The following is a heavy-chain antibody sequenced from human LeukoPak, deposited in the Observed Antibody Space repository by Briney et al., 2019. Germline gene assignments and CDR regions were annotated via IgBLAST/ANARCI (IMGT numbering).Heavy chain of an antibody. CDR1: GFTFSSYG. CDR3: AEAADYYDSSGLIDY. J-gene: IGHJ4*02. V-gene: IGHV3-30*18. Sequence: GGSLRLSCAASGFTFSSYGMHWVRQAPGKGLEWVAVISYDGSNKYYADSVKGRFTISRDNSKNTLYLQMNSLRAEDTAVYCCAEAADYYDSSGLIDYWGQGTLVTVSS. D-gene: IGHD3-22*01. CDR2: ISYDGSNK.